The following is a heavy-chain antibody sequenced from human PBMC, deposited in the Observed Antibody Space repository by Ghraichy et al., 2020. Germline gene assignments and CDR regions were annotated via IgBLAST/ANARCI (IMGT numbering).Heavy chain of an antibody. D-gene: IGHD3-3*01. CDR2: INSDASTT. J-gene: IGHJ4*02. Sequence: GESLNISCTASGFTFSSSWMHWVRQAPGKGLVWVSRINSDASTTSYADSVKGRFTISRDNAKNTLYLQINSLRAEDTAVYYCARAWSPDYWGQGTLVTVSS. CDR1: GFTFSSSW. V-gene: IGHV3-74*01. CDR3: ARAWSPDY.